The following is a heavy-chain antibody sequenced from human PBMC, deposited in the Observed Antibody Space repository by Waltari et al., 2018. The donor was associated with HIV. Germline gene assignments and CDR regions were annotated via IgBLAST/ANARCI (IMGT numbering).Heavy chain of an antibody. V-gene: IGHV3-11*01. J-gene: IGHJ4*02. Sequence: QVQLVESGGGLVKPGGSLRLSCAASGFTFSEYSMTWIRQAPGKGLEWISYISNSGDIIYYADSVKGRFTISRDNAKNSLYLQMNSLRAEDTAVYYCARDRWYYFDTSDYFYDYWGQGTLVTVSS. D-gene: IGHD3-22*01. CDR2: ISNSGDII. CDR1: GFTFSEYS. CDR3: ARDRWYYFDTSDYFYDY.